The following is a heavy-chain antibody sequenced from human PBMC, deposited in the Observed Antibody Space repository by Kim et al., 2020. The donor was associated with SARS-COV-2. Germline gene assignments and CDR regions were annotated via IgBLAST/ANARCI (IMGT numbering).Heavy chain of an antibody. J-gene: IGHJ4*02. V-gene: IGHV3-30*04. CDR1: GFTFSSYA. Sequence: GGSLRLSCAASGFTFSSYAMHWVRQAPGKGLEWVAVISYDGSNKYYADSVKGRFTISRDNSKNTLYLQMNSLRAEDTAVYYCARDGQWGYSSSAFDYWGQGTLVTVSS. D-gene: IGHD6-13*01. CDR2: ISYDGSNK. CDR3: ARDGQWGYSSSAFDY.